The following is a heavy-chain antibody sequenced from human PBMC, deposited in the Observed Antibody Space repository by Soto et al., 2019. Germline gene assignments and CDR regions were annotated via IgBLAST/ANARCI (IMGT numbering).Heavy chain of an antibody. CDR2: ISPNSGGA. Sequence: ASVKVSCKASGYSFTGYNMHWVRQAPGQGLEWMGWISPNSGGANYAQKFQDRVTMTRDTSITTAYMELSRLTSDDTAVYYCAREGSSSSEYFQHWGQGTLVTVSS. V-gene: IGHV1-2*02. CDR3: AREGSSSSEYFQH. J-gene: IGHJ1*01. CDR1: GYSFTGYN. D-gene: IGHD6-6*01.